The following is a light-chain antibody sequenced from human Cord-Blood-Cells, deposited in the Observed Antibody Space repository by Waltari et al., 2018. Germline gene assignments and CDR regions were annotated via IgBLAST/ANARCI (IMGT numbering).Light chain of an antibody. J-gene: IGLJ1*01. V-gene: IGLV2-8*01. CDR3: SSYAGSNNYV. CDR1: SSDVGGYNY. Sequence: QSALTQPPSASGSPGQSVTISCTGTSSDVGGYNYVSWYQQHPGKAPKLMIYEVSKRPSALPARFSGSRSGNTASLPVSGLQAEDEADYYCSSYAGSNNYVFGTGTKVTVL. CDR2: EVS.